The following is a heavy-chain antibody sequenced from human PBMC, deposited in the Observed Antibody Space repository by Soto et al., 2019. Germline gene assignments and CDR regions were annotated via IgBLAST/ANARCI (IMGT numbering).Heavy chain of an antibody. CDR2: INAGSGNT. D-gene: IGHD2-21*01. CDR3: ATPSPLCAGEFGGCDFQH. Sequence: QVQLVQSGAEVKKPGASVKVSCKASGYTFTTYPIHWVRQAPGQRLEWMGWINAGSGNTKYSQKFQGRVTLSRDTSASTAYMEVSSLRSEDTAVYYCATPSPLCAGEFGGCDFQHWGQGTLVTVSS. J-gene: IGHJ1*01. CDR1: GYTFTTYP. V-gene: IGHV1-3*01.